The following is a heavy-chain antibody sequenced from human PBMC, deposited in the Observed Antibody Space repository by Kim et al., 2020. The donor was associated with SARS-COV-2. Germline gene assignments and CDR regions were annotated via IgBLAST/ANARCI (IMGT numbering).Heavy chain of an antibody. Sequence: SETLSLTCAVYGGSFSGYYWSWIRQPPGKGLEWIGEINHSGSTNYNPSLKSRVTISVDTSKNQFSLKLSSVTAADTAVYYCARGALSLEGYFDYWGQGTLVTVSS. V-gene: IGHV4-34*01. CDR3: ARGALSLEGYFDY. CDR2: INHSGST. D-gene: IGHD1-1*01. J-gene: IGHJ4*02. CDR1: GGSFSGYY.